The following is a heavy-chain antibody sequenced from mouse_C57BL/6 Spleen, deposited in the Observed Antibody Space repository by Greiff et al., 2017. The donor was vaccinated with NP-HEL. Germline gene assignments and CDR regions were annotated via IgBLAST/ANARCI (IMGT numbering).Heavy chain of an antibody. Sequence: VQLKESGPGLVKPSQSLSLTCSVTGYSITSGYYWNWIRQFPGNKLEWMGYISYDGSNNYNPSLNNRISITRDTSTNQFFLKLNSVTTEDTATYYCARGRGDDLAYWGQGTLVTVSA. V-gene: IGHV3-6*01. CDR2: ISYDGSN. CDR1: GYSITSGYY. CDR3: ARGRGDDLAY. J-gene: IGHJ3*01.